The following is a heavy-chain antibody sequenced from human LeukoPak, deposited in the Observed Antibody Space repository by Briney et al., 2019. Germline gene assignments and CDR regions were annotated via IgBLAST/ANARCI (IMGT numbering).Heavy chain of an antibody. CDR1: GGSISSSNYY. Sequence: SETLSLTCTVSGGSISSSNYYWGWIRQPPGKGLEWIGTIYYSGSTYYNPSLKSRVTISVDTSKNQFSLKLSSVTAADTAVYYCASVNGWGRSTPKFFNWGQGTLGTVSS. D-gene: IGHD3-10*01. V-gene: IGHV4-39*07. CDR3: ASVNGWGRSTPKFFN. CDR2: IYYSGST. J-gene: IGHJ4*02.